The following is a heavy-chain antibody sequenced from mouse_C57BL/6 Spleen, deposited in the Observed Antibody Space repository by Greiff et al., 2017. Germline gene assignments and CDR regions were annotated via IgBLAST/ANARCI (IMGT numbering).Heavy chain of an antibody. CDR1: GYTFTSYW. Sequence: QVQLQQPGAELVMPGASVKLSCKASGYTFTSYWMHWVKQRPGQGLEWIGEIDPSDSYTNYNQKFKGKSTLTVDKSSSTAYMQLSSLTSEDSAVYYCAIYYYGNSTLWAMDYWGQGTSVTVSS. CDR3: AIYYYGNSTLWAMDY. J-gene: IGHJ4*01. D-gene: IGHD1-1*01. V-gene: IGHV1-69*01. CDR2: IDPSDSYT.